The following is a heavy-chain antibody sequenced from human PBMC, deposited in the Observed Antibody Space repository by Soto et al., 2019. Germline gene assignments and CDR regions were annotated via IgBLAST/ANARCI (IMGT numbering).Heavy chain of an antibody. CDR1: ASSISSSNW. CDR2: IFHSGST. D-gene: IGHD4-17*01. Sequence: ERLCRTCVLSASSISSSNWWSWLRQPPGKGLEWIGKIFHSGSTNYNPSLKSRVTISVDKSKNQFSLKLSSVTAADPAVYYCARGPLDYCDWGLDFDYWGQGIVGTVSS. CDR3: ARGPLDYCDWGLDFDY. V-gene: IGHV4-4*02. J-gene: IGHJ4*02.